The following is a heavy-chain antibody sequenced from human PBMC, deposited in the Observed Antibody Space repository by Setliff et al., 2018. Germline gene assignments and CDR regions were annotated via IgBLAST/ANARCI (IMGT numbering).Heavy chain of an antibody. CDR3: ARGGDYYDSRDLDY. D-gene: IGHD3-22*01. CDR2: ISTYNGDT. V-gene: IGHV1-18*01. CDR1: GYTFRNYA. Sequence: ASVKVSCKASGYTFRNYAFAWVRQAPGQGLEWMGWISTYNGDTDYAQKLQDRLTMTIDTSTSTAYMELRSLRSDDTAVYYCARGGDYYDSRDLDYWGQGTLVTVSS. J-gene: IGHJ4*02.